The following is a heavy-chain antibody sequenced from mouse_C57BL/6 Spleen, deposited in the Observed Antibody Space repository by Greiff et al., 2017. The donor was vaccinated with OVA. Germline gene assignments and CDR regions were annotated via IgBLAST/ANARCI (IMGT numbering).Heavy chain of an antibody. CDR1: GYTFTSYW. D-gene: IGHD2-3*01. V-gene: IGHV1-61*01. J-gene: IGHJ2*01. Sequence: QVQLQQPGAELVRPGSSVKLSCKASGYTFTSYWMDWVKQRPGQGLEWIGNIYPSDSETHYNQKFKDKATLPVDKSSSTAYMQLSSLTYEDAAVHYDARGRYYDYWGQGTTLTVSS. CDR2: IYPSDSET. CDR3: ARGRYYDY.